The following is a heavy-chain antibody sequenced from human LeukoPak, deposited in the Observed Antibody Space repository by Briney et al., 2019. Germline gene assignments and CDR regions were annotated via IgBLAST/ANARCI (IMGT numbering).Heavy chain of an antibody. CDR2: IKQDGSEK. CDR3: ARLACSGGSCILDY. V-gene: IGHV3-7*01. D-gene: IGHD2-15*01. J-gene: IGHJ4*02. CDR1: GFTFSSYW. Sequence: GGSLRLSCAASGFTFSSYWMSWVRQAPGKGLEWVANIKQDGSEKYYVDSVKGRFTISRDNSKNTLYLQMNSLRAEDTAVYYCARLACSGGSCILDYWGQGTLVTVSS.